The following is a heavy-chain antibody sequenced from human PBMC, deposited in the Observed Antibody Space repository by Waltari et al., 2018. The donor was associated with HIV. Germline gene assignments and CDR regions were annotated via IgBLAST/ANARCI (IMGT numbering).Heavy chain of an antibody. CDR2: IYHSGST. V-gene: IGHV4-38-2*01. CDR1: GYSIRSGYY. J-gene: IGHJ6*02. Sequence: QVQLQESGPGLVKPSETLSLTCAVSGYSIRSGYYWGWIRQPPGKGLEWIGSIYHSGSTYYNPSLKSRVTISVDTSKNQFSLKLSSVTAADTAVYYCGGQQNEYSSGWDSHDGMDVWGQGTTVTVSS. CDR3: GGQQNEYSSGWDSHDGMDV. D-gene: IGHD6-19*01.